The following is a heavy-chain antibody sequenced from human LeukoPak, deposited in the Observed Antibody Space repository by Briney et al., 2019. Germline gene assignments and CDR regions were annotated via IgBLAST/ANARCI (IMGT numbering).Heavy chain of an antibody. J-gene: IGHJ4*02. V-gene: IGHV1-46*01. Sequence: ASVKVSCKASGYTFTSYYMHWVRQAPGQGLEWMGIINPSGDSTSYAQKFQGRVTMTRDMSTSTVYMELSSLRSEDTAVYYCARDEQLVFFDYWGQGTLVTVSS. CDR2: INPSGDST. D-gene: IGHD6-6*01. CDR3: ARDEQLVFFDY. CDR1: GYTFTSYY.